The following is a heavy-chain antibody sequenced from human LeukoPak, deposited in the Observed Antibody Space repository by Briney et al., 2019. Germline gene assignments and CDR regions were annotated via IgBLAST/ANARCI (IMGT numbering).Heavy chain of an antibody. CDR2: IYTSGSA. CDR3: ARDHPGYCSSTSCNDAFDI. J-gene: IGHJ3*02. D-gene: IGHD2-2*01. Sequence: PSETLSLTCTVSGGSISSYYWSWIRQPAGKGLEWIGRIYTSGSANYNPSLKSRVTISVDTSKNQFSLKLSSVTAADTALYYCARDHPGYCSSTSCNDAFDIWGQGTVVTVSS. CDR1: GGSISSYY. V-gene: IGHV4-4*07.